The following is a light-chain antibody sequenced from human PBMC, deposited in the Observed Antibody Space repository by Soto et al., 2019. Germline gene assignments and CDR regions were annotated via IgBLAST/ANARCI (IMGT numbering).Light chain of an antibody. J-gene: IGLJ1*01. CDR2: DVS. Sequence: QSVLTQPRSVSGSPGQSVTISCSGTNSDVGTYNYVSWFQQHPGKVPKLLIYDVSKRPSGVPDRFSGSKSGNTASLTISGLQAEDEADYYCCPYAGSFTFVFGSGTKVTVL. CDR3: CPYAGSFTFV. CDR1: NSDVGTYNY. V-gene: IGLV2-11*01.